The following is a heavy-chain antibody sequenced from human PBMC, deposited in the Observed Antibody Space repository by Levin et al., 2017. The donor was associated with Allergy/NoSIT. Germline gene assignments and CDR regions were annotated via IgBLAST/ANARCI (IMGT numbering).Heavy chain of an antibody. CDR1: GGTFSSYT. D-gene: IGHD2-2*01. J-gene: IGHJ2*01. CDR2: IIPILGIA. CDR3: ARDGEGDVVPAAMGYFDL. Sequence: SVKVSCKASGGTFSSYTISWVRQAPGQGLEWMGRIIPILGIANYAQKFQGRVTITADKSTSTAYMELSSLRSEDTGVYDCARDGEGDVVPAAMGYFDLWGRGTLVTVSS. V-gene: IGHV1-69*04.